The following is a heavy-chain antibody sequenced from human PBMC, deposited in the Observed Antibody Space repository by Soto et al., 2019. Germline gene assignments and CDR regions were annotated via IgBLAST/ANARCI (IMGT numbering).Heavy chain of an antibody. V-gene: IGHV4-28*01. J-gene: IGHJ2*01. CDR1: GYSISSSNW. CDR2: IYYSGST. D-gene: IGHD6-19*01. Sequence: QVQLQESGPGLVKPSDTLSLTCAVSGYSISSSNWWGWIRQPPGKGLEWIGYIYYSGSTYYNPSRKSRVTMSVDTSKNQFSLKLSSVTAVDTAVYYCARNRYSSGWYEIDLWGRGTLVTVSS. CDR3: ARNRYSSGWYEIDL.